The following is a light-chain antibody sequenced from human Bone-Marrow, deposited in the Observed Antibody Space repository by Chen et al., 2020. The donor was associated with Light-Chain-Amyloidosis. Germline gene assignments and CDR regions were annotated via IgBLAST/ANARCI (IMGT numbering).Light chain of an antibody. CDR2: GAS. V-gene: IGKV3-20*01. CDR1: QSVSSNY. CDR3: QQYSRAPQT. J-gene: IGKJ1*01. Sequence: ESVLTQSPGTLSLSPGDRATLSCRASQSVSSNYLAWYQQKPGQAPRLLIYGASSRATGIPDRFSGSGSGTDFTLTSSRLEPEDSAVYYCQQYSRAPQTFGQGTKVEIK.